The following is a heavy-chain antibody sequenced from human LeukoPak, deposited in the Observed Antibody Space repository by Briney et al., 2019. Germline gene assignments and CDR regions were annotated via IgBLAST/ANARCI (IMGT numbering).Heavy chain of an antibody. J-gene: IGHJ4*02. CDR1: GYSFTSYW. CDR2: IYPGDSDT. CDR3: ARPPSSGDLLSYYFDY. V-gene: IGHV5-51*01. Sequence: GESQKISCKGSGYSFTSYWIGWVRQMPGKGLEWMGIIYPGDSDTRYSPSFQGQVTISADKSISTAYLQWSSLKASDTAMYYCARPPSSGDLLSYYFDYWGQGTLVTVSS. D-gene: IGHD2/OR15-2a*01.